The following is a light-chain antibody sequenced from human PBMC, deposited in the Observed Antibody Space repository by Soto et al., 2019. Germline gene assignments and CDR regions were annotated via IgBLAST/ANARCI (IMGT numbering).Light chain of an antibody. Sequence: EIVLTQSPATLSLSPGERATLSCRASQSVSNYLAWYQQKPGQAPRPLIYGASTRATGIPARFSGSGSGTEFTLTISSLQSEDFAVYYCQQYNNWLALTFGGGTTGDI. CDR3: QQYNNWLALT. V-gene: IGKV3-15*01. J-gene: IGKJ4*01. CDR1: QSVSNY. CDR2: GAS.